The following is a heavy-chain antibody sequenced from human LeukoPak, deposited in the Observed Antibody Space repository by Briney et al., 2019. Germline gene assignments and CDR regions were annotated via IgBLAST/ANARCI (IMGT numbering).Heavy chain of an antibody. CDR2: IIPTFGTA. J-gene: IGHJ5*02. D-gene: IGHD3-3*01. V-gene: IGHV1-69*06. Sequence: ASVKVSCKASGGTFSSYAITWVRQAPGQGLEWMGGIIPTFGTANYAQKFQGRVTVTADKSTSTAYMELSSLRSEDTAVYYCARGGLITIFGVVIGNNWFDPWGQGTLVTVSS. CDR3: ARGGLITIFGVVIGNNWFDP. CDR1: GGTFSSYA.